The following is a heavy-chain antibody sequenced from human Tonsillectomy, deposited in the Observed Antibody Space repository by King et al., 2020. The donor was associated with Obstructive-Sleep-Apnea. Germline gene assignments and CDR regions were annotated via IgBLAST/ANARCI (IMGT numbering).Heavy chain of an antibody. CDR3: ARVTDAFDL. CDR1: GGSINKYY. CDR2: IYHSGETYDRGST. Sequence: QLQESGPGLVEPSETLSLTCTVSGGSINKYYWSWIRQPPGKGLEWIGYIYHSGETYDRGSTKYNPSLTSLVTISVDTSKNQFSLKLTSVTAADTAVYYCARVTDAFDLWGQGTMVIVSS. J-gene: IGHJ3*01. V-gene: IGHV4-59*08.